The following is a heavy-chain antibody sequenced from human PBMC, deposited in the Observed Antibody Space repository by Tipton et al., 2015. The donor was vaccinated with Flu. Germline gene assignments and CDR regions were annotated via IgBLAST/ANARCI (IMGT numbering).Heavy chain of an antibody. J-gene: IGHJ4*02. D-gene: IGHD5-18*01. CDR3: ARGRGYSYGYYPS. Sequence: TLSLTCSVSGGSMSSDYWSWFRQPAGKGVEWIGRIEANGNTHYNPSLESRVTMSIDTSKNQFSLKLSSVTAADTAVYYCARGRGYSYGYYPSWGQGTLVTVSS. V-gene: IGHV4-4*07. CDR2: IEANGNT. CDR1: GGSMSSDY.